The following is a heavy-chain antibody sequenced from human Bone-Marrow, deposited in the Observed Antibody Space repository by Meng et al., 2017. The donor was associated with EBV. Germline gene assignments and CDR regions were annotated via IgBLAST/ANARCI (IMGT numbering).Heavy chain of an antibody. J-gene: IGHJ5*02. CDR1: RSSCRWLV. CDR2: ILPLFGQA. Sequence: QWVQFGAWVSYLGTSAKVSCNASRSSCRWLVMGWVPLAPGKGLEWKGMILPLFGQAIYALQYQASVKITVDKSAGTVYMELISLKSEDTPVYYCARNCLHYGRLTLVDPWGQGTLVTVSS. V-gene: IGHV1-69*04. D-gene: IGHD4-17*01. CDR3: ARNCLHYGRLTLVDP.